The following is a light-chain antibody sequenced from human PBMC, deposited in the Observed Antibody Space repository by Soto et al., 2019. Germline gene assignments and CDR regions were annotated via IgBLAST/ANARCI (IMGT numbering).Light chain of an antibody. CDR3: HSYDSSAHWV. Sequence: NFMLTQPHSVSESPGKTVTISCTRSGGSIANNYVQWYQKRPGSAPTPVIFQDNERPSGVPDRFSGSIDSSSNSASLTISGLRTGDEADYYCHSYDSSAHWVFGGGTKLTVL. V-gene: IGLV6-57*04. CDR2: QDN. J-gene: IGLJ3*02. CDR1: GGSIANNY.